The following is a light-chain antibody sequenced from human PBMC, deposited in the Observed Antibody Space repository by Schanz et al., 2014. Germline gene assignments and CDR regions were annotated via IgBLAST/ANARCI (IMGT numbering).Light chain of an antibody. V-gene: IGLV2-8*01. CDR3: SSYTSSSTLVV. CDR1: SSDVGVYNY. CDR2: EVS. J-gene: IGLJ2*01. Sequence: QSVLTQPPSASGSPGQSVTISCTGSSSDVGVYNYVSWYQQHPGKAPKLMIYEVSKRPTGVPDRFSGSKSGDTASLTVSGIPAEDEADYYCSSYTSSSTLVVFGGGTKLTVL.